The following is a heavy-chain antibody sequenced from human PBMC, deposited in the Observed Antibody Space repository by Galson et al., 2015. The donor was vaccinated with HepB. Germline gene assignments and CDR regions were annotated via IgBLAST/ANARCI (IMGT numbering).Heavy chain of an antibody. V-gene: IGHV3-30*18. CDR2: ISYDGSHQ. CDR1: GVRLSRYG. CDR3: AKGDKLGWSNHDAFHI. Sequence: SLRLSCAASGVRLSRYGMDWVRQAPGQGLEWVAVISYDGSHQYYGDSVKGRFTISRDNSKSTLFLQMNSLKSEDTAVYYCAKGDKLGWSNHDAFHIWGQGTVVTVSS. D-gene: IGHD6-19*01. J-gene: IGHJ3*02.